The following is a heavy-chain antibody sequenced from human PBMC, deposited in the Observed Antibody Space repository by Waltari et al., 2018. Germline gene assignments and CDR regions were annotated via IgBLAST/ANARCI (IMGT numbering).Heavy chain of an antibody. D-gene: IGHD2-8*02. J-gene: IGHJ4*02. CDR1: GFTFSSYA. CDR2: IIGSGGST. Sequence: EVQLLESGGGLVQPGGSLRLSCAASGFTFSSYAMSWVRQAPGKGLEWVSGIIGSGGSTFYANSVKGRFTISRDNSKNTLDLQMTSLRAEDTAVYYCAKDGGSCTGASCYVDYWGQGTLVTVS. CDR3: AKDGGSCTGASCYVDY. V-gene: IGHV3-23*01.